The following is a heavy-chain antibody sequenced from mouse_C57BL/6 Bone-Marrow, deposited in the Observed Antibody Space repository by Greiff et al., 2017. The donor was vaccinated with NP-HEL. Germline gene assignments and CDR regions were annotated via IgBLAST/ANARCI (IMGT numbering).Heavy chain of an antibody. Sequence: VQRVESGPELVKPGASVKLSCKASGYTFTSYDINWVKQRPGQGLEWIGWIYPRDGSTKYNEKFKGKATLTVETSSSTAYMELHSLTSEDSAVYFFAIFITTVVSPSYFDYWGQGTTLTVSS. V-gene: IGHV1-85*01. CDR1: GYTFTSYD. CDR2: IYPRDGST. D-gene: IGHD1-1*01. CDR3: AIFITTVVSPSYFDY. J-gene: IGHJ2*01.